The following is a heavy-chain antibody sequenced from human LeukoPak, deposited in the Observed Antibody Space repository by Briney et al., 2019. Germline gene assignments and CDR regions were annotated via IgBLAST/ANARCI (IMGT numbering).Heavy chain of an antibody. V-gene: IGHV3-23*01. CDR3: ASPGLHYGSGRDY. CDR2: ISGSGDST. J-gene: IGHJ4*02. Sequence: GGSLRLSCAASGFTFSSYAMSWVRQAPGKGLEWVSAISGSGDSTYYGDSVKGRFTISRDNSKNTLYLQMNSLRAEDTAVYYCASPGLHYGSGRDYWGQGTLVTVSS. CDR1: GFTFSSYA. D-gene: IGHD3-10*01.